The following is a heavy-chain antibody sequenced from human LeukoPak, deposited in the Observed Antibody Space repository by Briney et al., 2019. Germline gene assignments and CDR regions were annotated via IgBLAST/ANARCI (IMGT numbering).Heavy chain of an antibody. D-gene: IGHD3-9*01. CDR3: GSYDILTGYGFDY. CDR1: GFTFSLYS. Sequence: GGSLRLSCAASGFTFSLYSMNWVRQAPGKGLEWVSSISSSSSHIYYADSVKGRFTISRDNSKNTLYLQMNSLRAEDTAVYYCGSYDILTGYGFDYWGQGTLVTVSS. V-gene: IGHV3-21*04. CDR2: ISSSSSHI. J-gene: IGHJ4*02.